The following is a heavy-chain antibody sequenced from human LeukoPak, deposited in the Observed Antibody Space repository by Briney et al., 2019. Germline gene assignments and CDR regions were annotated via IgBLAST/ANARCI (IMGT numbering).Heavy chain of an antibody. CDR2: ITGSGGST. Sequence: GGSLRLSCAASGFTFSSYAMSWVRQAPGKGLEWVSAITGSGGSTYYADSVKGRFTISRDNSKNTLYLHMNSLRAEDTAVYYCAKLGSAMVLYYFDYWGQGTLVPVTS. CDR3: AKLGSAMVLYYFDY. J-gene: IGHJ4*02. D-gene: IGHD5-18*01. V-gene: IGHV3-23*01. CDR1: GFTFSSYA.